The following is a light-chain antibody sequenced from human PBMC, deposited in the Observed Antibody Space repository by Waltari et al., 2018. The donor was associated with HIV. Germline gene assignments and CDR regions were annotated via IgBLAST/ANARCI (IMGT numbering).Light chain of an antibody. Sequence: VLTPAALASPVTVGQPASFLCRSSQSLLHRGGDTLLTWLHQRPGQPPRLLLYKVSKRFSGVPDRISGDGAGTNFTLKISRVQPDDAGVYYCMQATHFPRTFGQGTKLEIK. CDR1: QSLLHRGGDTL. V-gene: IGKV2-24*01. J-gene: IGKJ2*01. CDR2: KVS. CDR3: MQATHFPRT.